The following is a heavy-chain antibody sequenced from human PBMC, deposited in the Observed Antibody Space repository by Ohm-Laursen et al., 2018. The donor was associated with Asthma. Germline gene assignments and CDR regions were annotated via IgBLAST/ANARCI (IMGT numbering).Heavy chain of an antibody. CDR1: GVPIGGISYN. CDR3: ARKVGAFDY. CDR2: IYYSGST. J-gene: IGHJ4*02. V-gene: IGHV4-39*01. Sequence: GTLSFTAPVSGVPIGGISYNWGWTAQPPGKGLDWIGSIYYSGSTYYNPSLKSRVTISVDTSKNQFSLKLSSVTAADTAVYYCARKVGAFDYWGQGTLVTVSS. D-gene: IGHD1-26*01.